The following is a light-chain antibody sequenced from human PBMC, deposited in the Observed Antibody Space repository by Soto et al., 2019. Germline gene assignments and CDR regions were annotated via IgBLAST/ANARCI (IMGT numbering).Light chain of an antibody. CDR1: QSVSSSY. Sequence: EIVLTQSPGTLSLSPGERATLSCRASQSVSSSYLAWYQQKPGQAPRLLIYGVPSSATIIPERFSGSVSGTDFTLIISRLEPEVFAVYYCHQYGSSPFIFGPGTKVDIK. CDR2: GVP. CDR3: HQYGSSPFI. V-gene: IGKV3-20*01. J-gene: IGKJ3*01.